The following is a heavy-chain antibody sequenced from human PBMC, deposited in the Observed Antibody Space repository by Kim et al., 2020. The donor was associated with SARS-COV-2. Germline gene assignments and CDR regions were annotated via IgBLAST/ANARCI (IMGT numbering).Heavy chain of an antibody. J-gene: IGHJ5*02. CDR1: GGSISSYH. CDR2: IYYSGST. D-gene: IGHD6-19*01. Sequence: SQTLSLTCTVSGGSISSYHWTWLRQSPGKGLEWIGYIYYSGSTNYNPSLKSRVAISLDASKKQFSLKMRSVTAADTAVYFCARQVVTSSAWYRGDWFDPW. V-gene: IGHV4-59*08. CDR3: ARQVVTSSAWYRGDWFDP.